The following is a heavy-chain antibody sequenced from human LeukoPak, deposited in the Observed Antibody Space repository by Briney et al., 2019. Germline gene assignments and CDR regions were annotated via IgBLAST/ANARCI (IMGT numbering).Heavy chain of an antibody. Sequence: PGGSLRLSCAASGFTFSSYTMTWVRQAPGKGLEWVSTISGSGYSTYYADSVKGRFTISRDNSKNALYLQMHSLRPEDTAVYYCAKDLRDNYRFVDYWGQGTLVTVSS. J-gene: IGHJ4*02. CDR1: GFTFSSYT. D-gene: IGHD3-16*02. CDR3: AKDLRDNYRFVDY. CDR2: ISGSGYST. V-gene: IGHV3-23*01.